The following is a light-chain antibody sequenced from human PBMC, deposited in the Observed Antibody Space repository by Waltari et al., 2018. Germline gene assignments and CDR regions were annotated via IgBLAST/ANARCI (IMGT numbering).Light chain of an antibody. V-gene: IGKV2-28*01. J-gene: IGKJ1*01. CDR2: LGS. CDR3: MQAFESPRT. CDR1: QSLLKSDGYSH. Sequence: IVMTQSPLSLPVTPGESASISCRSSQSLLKSDGYSHLDWYLQKPGQSPQLLMYLGSNRASGVPDRFSGSGSGTDFTLRISRVEADDVGVYYCMQAFESPRTLGQGTKVEIK.